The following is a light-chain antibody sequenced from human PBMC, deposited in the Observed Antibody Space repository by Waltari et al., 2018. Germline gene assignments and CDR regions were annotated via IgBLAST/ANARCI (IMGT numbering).Light chain of an antibody. V-gene: IGKV4-1*01. Sequence: DIVMTQSPDSLAASLGERATINCKSSQSVLCSSDNKNYLTWYQQKPGQSPKLLIYWASTRESGVPDRFSGSGSGTDFTLTINNLQAEDVAAYYCQQYCSVPTFGQGTKVEIK. CDR3: QQYCSVPT. CDR2: WAS. CDR1: QSVLCSSDNKNY. J-gene: IGKJ1*01.